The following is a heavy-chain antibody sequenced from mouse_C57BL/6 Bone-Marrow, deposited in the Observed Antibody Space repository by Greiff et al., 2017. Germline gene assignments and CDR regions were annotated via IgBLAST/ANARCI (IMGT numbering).Heavy chain of an antibody. V-gene: IGHV1-55*01. J-gene: IGHJ3*01. D-gene: IGHD2-4*01. Sequence: QVQLQQPGAELVKPGASVKMSCKASGYTFTSYWITWVKQRPGQGLEWIGDIYPGSGSTNYKEKFKSKATLTVDTSSSTAYMQLSSLTSEDSDVYYCARVRLRRGWFAYWGQGTLVTVSA. CDR1: GYTFTSYW. CDR2: IYPGSGST. CDR3: ARVRLRRGWFAY.